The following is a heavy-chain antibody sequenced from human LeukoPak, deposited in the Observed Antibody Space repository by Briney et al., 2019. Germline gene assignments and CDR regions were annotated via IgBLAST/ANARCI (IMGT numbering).Heavy chain of an antibody. V-gene: IGHV3-30*18. CDR2: ISYDGSNK. D-gene: IGHD6-13*01. CDR1: GFTFGSHG. Sequence: GGSLRLSCAASGFTFGSHGMHWVRQAPGKGLEWVAVISYDGSNKYYADSVKGRFTISRDNSKNTLYLQMNSLRAEDTAVYYCAKPWFRSWQQLFDYWGQGTLVTVSS. J-gene: IGHJ4*02. CDR3: AKPWFRSWQQLFDY.